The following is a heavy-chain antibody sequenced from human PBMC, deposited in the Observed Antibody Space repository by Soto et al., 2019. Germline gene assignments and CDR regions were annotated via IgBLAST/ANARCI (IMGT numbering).Heavy chain of an antibody. CDR1: GFTFSGFG. CDR3: AKGGRAYCGGDCRYCFDY. CDR2: ISYDGSNK. D-gene: IGHD2-21*02. V-gene: IGHV3-30*18. Sequence: QVQLVESGGGVVQPERSLRLSCAASGFTFSGFGMHWVRQAPGKGLEWVALISYDGSNKYYADSVKGRFTISRDNSKNTLYLQMNSLSTEDTAIYYCAKGGRAYCGGDCRYCFDYWGQGTLVTVSS. J-gene: IGHJ4*02.